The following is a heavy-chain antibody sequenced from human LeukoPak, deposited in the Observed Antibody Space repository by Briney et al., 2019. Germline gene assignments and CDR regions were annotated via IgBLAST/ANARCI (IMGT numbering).Heavy chain of an antibody. CDR3: ARILAVAARMGAFDI. CDR1: GFTFSSYS. V-gene: IGHV3-66*02. D-gene: IGHD6-19*01. CDR2: IYSGGST. Sequence: GGSLRLSCAASGFTFSSYSMNWVRQAPGKGLEWVSVIYSGGSTYYADSVKGRFTISRDNSKNTLYLQMNSLRAEDTAVYYCARILAVAARMGAFDIWGQGTMVTVSS. J-gene: IGHJ3*02.